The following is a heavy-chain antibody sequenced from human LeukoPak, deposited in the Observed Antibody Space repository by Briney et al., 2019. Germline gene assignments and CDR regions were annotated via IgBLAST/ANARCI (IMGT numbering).Heavy chain of an antibody. D-gene: IGHD6-19*01. J-gene: IGHJ2*01. CDR3: AKDGTISVAGTWSWYVDL. V-gene: IGHV3-30*18. CDR2: ISYDGNNK. CDR1: GFTFGGYG. Sequence: PGGSLRLSCTASGFTFGGYGIHWVRQAPGRGLEWVAVISYDGNNKYYADSVKGRFTISRDNSKNTLYLQMNSLRAEDTALYYCAKDGTISVAGTWSWYVDLWGRGTLVTVSS.